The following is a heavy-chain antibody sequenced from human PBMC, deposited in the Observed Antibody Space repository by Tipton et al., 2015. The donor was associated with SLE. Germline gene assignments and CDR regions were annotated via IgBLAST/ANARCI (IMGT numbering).Heavy chain of an antibody. Sequence: SLRLSCAASGFTFSSYAMHWVRQAPGKGLEWVAVISYDGSNKYYADSVKGRFTISRDNSKNTLYLQMNSLRAEDTAVYYCARDLSVQLWYAFDIWGQGTMVTVSS. D-gene: IGHD5-18*01. CDR2: ISYDGSNK. V-gene: IGHV3-30-3*01. CDR3: ARDLSVQLWYAFDI. J-gene: IGHJ3*02. CDR1: GFTFSSYA.